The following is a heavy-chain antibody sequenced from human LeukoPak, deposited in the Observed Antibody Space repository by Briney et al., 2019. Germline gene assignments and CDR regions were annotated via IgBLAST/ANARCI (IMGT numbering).Heavy chain of an antibody. CDR1: GFTFSSYA. J-gene: IGHJ4*02. CDR2: ISYDGSNK. D-gene: IGHD6-19*01. CDR3: AKDLAQYSSGWWRRINFDY. Sequence: PGRSLRLSCAASGFTFSSYAMHWVRQAPGKGLEWVAVISYDGSNKYYADSVKGRFTISRDNSKNTLYLQMNSLRAEDTAVYYCAKDLAQYSSGWWRRINFDYWGQGTLVTVSS. V-gene: IGHV3-30*04.